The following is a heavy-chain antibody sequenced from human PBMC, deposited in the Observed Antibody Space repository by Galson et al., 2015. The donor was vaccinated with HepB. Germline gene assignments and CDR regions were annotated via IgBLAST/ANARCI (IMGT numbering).Heavy chain of an antibody. Sequence: SVKVSCKASGYTFTSYYMHWVRQAPGQGLEWMGIINPSGGSTSYAQKLQGRVTMTRDTSTSTVYMELSSLRSVDTAVYYCARGVRYYYDSSGYYLDAFDIWVQGTMVTVSS. CDR1: GYTFTSYY. D-gene: IGHD3-22*01. CDR2: INPSGGST. V-gene: IGHV1-46*04. CDR3: ARGVRYYYDSSGYYLDAFDI. J-gene: IGHJ3*02.